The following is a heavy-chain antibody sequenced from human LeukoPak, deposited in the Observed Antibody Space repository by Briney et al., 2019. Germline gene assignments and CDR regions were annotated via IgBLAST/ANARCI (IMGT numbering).Heavy chain of an antibody. CDR1: GFTFSSSG. Sequence: GGSLRLSCAASGFTFSSSGMHWVRQAPSKGLEWVAFIRYDGSNKYYTDSVKGRFTISRDNSKNTLYLQMNSLRAEDTAVFYCASKIPERWLSSRAVHYYYMDVWGKGTTVTISS. J-gene: IGHJ6*03. CDR2: IRYDGSNK. CDR3: ASKIPERWLSSRAVHYYYMDV. V-gene: IGHV3-30*02. D-gene: IGHD5-24*01.